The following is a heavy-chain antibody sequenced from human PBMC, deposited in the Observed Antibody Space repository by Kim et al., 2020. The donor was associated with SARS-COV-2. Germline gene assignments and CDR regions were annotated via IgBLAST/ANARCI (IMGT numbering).Heavy chain of an antibody. V-gene: IGHV4-59*01. J-gene: IGHJ4*02. Sequence: YNTALKRRDTISVDTSKNQFSLKLSSGTAADTAVYYWATHDYGDYLPFDYWGQGTLVTVSS. D-gene: IGHD4-17*01. CDR3: ATHDYGDYLPFDY.